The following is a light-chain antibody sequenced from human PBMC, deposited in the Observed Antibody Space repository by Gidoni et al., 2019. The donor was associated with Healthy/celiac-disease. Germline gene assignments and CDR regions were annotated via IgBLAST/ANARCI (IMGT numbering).Light chain of an antibody. V-gene: IGKV1-9*01. CDR1: QGISSY. CDR2: AAS. J-gene: IGKJ1*01. CDR3: QQLNSYPWT. Sequence: IKLTPSPSSLSASVGDRVTITCRASQGISSYLAWYQQKPGKAPKLLIYAASTLQSGVPSRFSGSGSGTDFTLTISSLQPEDFATYYCQQLNSYPWTFGQGTKVEIK.